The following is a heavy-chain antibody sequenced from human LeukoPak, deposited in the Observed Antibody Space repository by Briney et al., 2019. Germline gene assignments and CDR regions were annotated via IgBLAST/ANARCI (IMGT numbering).Heavy chain of an antibody. Sequence: GGSLRLSCAASGFTFSSYGMHWVRQAPGKGLEWVAVISYDGSNKYYADSVKGRFTISRDNSKNTLYPQMNSLRAEDTAVYYCAKDPGVVVVAATGLDYWGQGTLVTVSS. V-gene: IGHV3-30*18. CDR1: GFTFSSYG. CDR3: AKDPGVVVVAATGLDY. D-gene: IGHD2-15*01. J-gene: IGHJ4*02. CDR2: ISYDGSNK.